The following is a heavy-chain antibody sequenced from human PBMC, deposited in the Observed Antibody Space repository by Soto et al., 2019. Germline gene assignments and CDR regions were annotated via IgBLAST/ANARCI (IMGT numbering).Heavy chain of an antibody. CDR2: ISSSSSTI. Sequence: EVQLVASGGGLVQPGGSLRLSCAASGFTFSSYSLNWVRQAPGKGMEWVSYISSSSSTIYYADSVKGRFTISRDNAKNSRYLQMNSLRAEDTAVYYCARGTGAQPAFDIWGQGTMVTVSS. CDR1: GFTFSSYS. J-gene: IGHJ3*02. V-gene: IGHV3-48*01. CDR3: ARGTGAQPAFDI. D-gene: IGHD7-27*01.